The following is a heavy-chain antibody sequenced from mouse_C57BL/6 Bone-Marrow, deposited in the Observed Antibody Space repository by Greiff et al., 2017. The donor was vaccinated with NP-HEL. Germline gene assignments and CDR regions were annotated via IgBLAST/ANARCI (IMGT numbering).Heavy chain of an antibody. V-gene: IGHV5-9-1*02. J-gene: IGHJ3*01. CDR3: TRAGFAY. CDR2: LRSGGAYI. Sequence: EVQLVESGEGLVKPGGSLKLSCAASGFTFSSYAMSWVRQTPEKRLEWVAYLRSGGAYIYYADTVKGRFTLSRDNARNTLYLQMSSLKSEDTAMYYCTRAGFAYWGQGTLVTVSA. CDR1: GFTFSSYA.